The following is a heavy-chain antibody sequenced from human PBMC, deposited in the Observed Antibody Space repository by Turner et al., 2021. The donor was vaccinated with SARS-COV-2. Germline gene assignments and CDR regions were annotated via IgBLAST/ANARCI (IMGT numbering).Heavy chain of an antibody. CDR2: IDYSGNT. V-gene: IGHV4-31*03. J-gene: IGHJ3*02. CDR1: GGSISSGGYY. CDR3: ARDGMVVGAFDI. Sequence: QVQLQESGPGLVKPSQTLSLTCTVSGGSISSGGYYWSWIRQHPGKGLEWIGYIDYSGNTYYNPSLKSRVTISVDTSKNQFSLRLNSVTAADTAVYYCARDGMVVGAFDIWGQGTMVTVSS. D-gene: IGHD1-26*01.